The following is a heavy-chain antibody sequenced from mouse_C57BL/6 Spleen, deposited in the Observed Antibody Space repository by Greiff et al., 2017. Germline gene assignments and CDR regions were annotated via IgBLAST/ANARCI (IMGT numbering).Heavy chain of an antibody. V-gene: IGHV1-53*01. J-gene: IGHJ3*01. CDR3: ELYGNYVEFAY. Sequence: QVQLQQPGTELVKPGASVTLSCKASGYTFTRSWLHWVKQRPGQGLEWIGNINPSNGGTNSNEKFKSKATLTVDKSSSTAYMQLSSLTSEDSAVYYCELYGNYVEFAYWGQGTLVTVSA. CDR1: GYTFTRSW. D-gene: IGHD2-1*01. CDR2: INPSNGGT.